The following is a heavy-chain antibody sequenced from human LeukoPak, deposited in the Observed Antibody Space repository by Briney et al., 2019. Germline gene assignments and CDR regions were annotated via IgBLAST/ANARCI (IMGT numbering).Heavy chain of an antibody. V-gene: IGHV4-4*07. J-gene: IGHJ5*02. Sequence: SETLSLTCTVSGGSISSYYWSWIRQPAGKGLEWIGRIYTSGSTNYNPSLKSRVTMSVDTSKNQFSLKLSSVTAAGTAVYYCARASSTSITMVRGGTSNWFDPWGQGTLVTVSS. CDR3: ARASSTSITMVRGGTSNWFDP. CDR2: IYTSGST. CDR1: GGSISSYY. D-gene: IGHD3-10*01.